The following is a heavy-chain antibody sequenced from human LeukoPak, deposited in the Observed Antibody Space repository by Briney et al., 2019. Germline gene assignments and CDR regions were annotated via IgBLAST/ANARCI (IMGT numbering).Heavy chain of an antibody. CDR3: ASHSSSWYFGY. CDR1: GFTISSYW. V-gene: IGHV3-7*03. J-gene: IGHJ4*02. D-gene: IGHD6-13*01. Sequence: SGGYLRLSCAASGFTISSYWMSWVRQAPGKGLEWVANIKQDGREKYYVDSVKGRFTISRDNAKNSLYLQMNSLRAEDTAVYYCASHSSSWYFGYWGQGTLVTVSS. CDR2: IKQDGREK.